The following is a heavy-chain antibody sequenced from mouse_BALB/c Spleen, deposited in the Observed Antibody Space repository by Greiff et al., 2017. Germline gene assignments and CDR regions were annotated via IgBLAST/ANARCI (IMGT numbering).Heavy chain of an antibody. J-gene: IGHJ3*01. Sequence: VHVKQSGAELVKPGASVKLSCTASGFNIKDTYMHWVKQRPEQGLEWIGRIDPANGNTKYDPKFQGKATITADTSSNTAYLQLSSLTSEDTAVYYCARGGYDVSWFADWGQGTLVTVSA. CDR2: IDPANGNT. CDR1: GFNIKDTY. V-gene: IGHV14-3*02. CDR3: ARGGYDVSWFAD. D-gene: IGHD2-14*01.